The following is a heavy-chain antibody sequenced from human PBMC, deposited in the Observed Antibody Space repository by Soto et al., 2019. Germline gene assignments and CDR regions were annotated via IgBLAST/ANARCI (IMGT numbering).Heavy chain of an antibody. Sequence: GGSLRLSCAASGFTFRSFTMNWVRQAPGKGLEWVSTISSNSSYIYYTDALRGRFTISRDNAKNSLHLQMNSLRAEDTAVYYCTRDASRDSSARGWFDPWGPGTLVTVSS. CDR1: GFTFRSFT. CDR2: ISSNSSYI. CDR3: TRDASRDSSARGWFDP. V-gene: IGHV3-21*01. J-gene: IGHJ5*02. D-gene: IGHD6-13*01.